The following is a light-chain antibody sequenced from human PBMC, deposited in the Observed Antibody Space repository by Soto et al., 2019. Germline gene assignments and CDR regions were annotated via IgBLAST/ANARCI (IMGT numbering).Light chain of an antibody. CDR3: SSYTSTTTVV. CDR1: SSDVGGYNY. Sequence: QSALTQPASVSGSPGQTITISCGGTSSDVGGYNYVSWYQQNSGKVPKLIIFDVTNRPSGVSNRFSGSKSDNTSSLTISGLQAEDEADYYWSSYTSTTTVVFGGGTKLTVL. V-gene: IGLV2-14*03. CDR2: DVT. J-gene: IGLJ2*01.